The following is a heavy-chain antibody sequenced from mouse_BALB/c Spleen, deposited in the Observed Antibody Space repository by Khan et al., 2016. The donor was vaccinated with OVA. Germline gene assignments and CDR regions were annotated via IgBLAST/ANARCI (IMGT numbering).Heavy chain of an antibody. V-gene: IGHV2-2*02. CDR3: ARILIGTTDDALDY. J-gene: IGHJ4*01. CDR2: IWSGGST. CDR1: GFSLTSYG. D-gene: IGHD2-14*01. Sequence: QVQLQQSGPGLVQPSQSLSITCTVSGFSLTSYGVHWVRQSPGKGLEWLGVIWSGGSTDYNAAFISRLSISKDNSKSQVFFKMNSLQANDTAIYCYARILIGTTDDALDYWGQGTSVTVSS.